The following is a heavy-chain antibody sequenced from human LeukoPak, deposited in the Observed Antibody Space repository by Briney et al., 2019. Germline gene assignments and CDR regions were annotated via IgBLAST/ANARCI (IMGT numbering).Heavy chain of an antibody. V-gene: IGHV3-30-3*01. CDR2: ISYDGSKI. J-gene: IGHJ2*01. CDR3: AKDRITMIVYWYFDL. CDR1: GFTFSSYP. Sequence: PGGSLRLSCAASGFTFSSYPLHWVRQAPGRGLEWVTLISYDGSKIYYADSVKGRFTISRDNSKNTLHLQMNSLRAEDTAIYYCAKDRITMIVYWYFDLWGRGTLVTVSS. D-gene: IGHD3-22*01.